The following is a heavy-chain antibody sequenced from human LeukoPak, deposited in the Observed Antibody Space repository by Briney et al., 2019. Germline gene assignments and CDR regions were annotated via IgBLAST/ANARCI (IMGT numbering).Heavy chain of an antibody. D-gene: IGHD1-26*01. CDR3: ARVYRQYDGFDV. J-gene: IGHJ3*01. CDR2: INPHSGGT. CDR1: GYTITDYY. V-gene: IGHV1-2*02. Sequence: ASVKVSCKVSGYTITDYYIHWVRQAPGQAPECVGWINPHSGGTNYAQKFRGRVTMTRDTSLSEAYMELSGLRLDDTAVFYCARVYRQYDGFDVWGQGTLVIVSS.